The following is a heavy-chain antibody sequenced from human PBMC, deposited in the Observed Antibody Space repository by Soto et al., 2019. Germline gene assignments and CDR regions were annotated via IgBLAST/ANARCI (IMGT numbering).Heavy chain of an antibody. CDR3: ARGGASSKWFAP. CDR2: IGYSGAT. V-gene: IGHV4-31*03. J-gene: IGHJ5*02. Sequence: SETLSLTCTVSGGSLTSGGSFWSWIRQHPGKGPEWIAFIGYSGATSYNPSLASRVTISADTYKSQFSLNLRSVTAADTAVYYCARGGASSKWFAPWRQGSLVIVSS. D-gene: IGHD2-15*01. CDR1: GGSLTSGGSF.